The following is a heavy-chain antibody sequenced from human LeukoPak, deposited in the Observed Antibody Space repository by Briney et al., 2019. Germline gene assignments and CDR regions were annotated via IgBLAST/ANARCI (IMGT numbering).Heavy chain of an antibody. V-gene: IGHV4-4*07. CDR1: GGSISSYY. CDR2: IYTSGST. Sequence: PSETLSLTCTVSGGSISSYYWSWIRQPAGKGLEWIGRIYTSGSTNYNPSLKSRVTMPVDTSKNQFSLKLSSVTAADTAVYYCASSGAVVAVAGTPFDYWGQGTLVTVSS. CDR3: ASSGAVVAVAGTPFDY. J-gene: IGHJ4*02. D-gene: IGHD6-19*01.